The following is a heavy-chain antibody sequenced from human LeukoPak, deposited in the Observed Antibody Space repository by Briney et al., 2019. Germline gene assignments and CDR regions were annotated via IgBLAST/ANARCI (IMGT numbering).Heavy chain of an antibody. J-gene: IGHJ4*02. D-gene: IGHD3-22*01. CDR2: IKQDGSEK. CDR1: GFTFSSYW. V-gene: IGHV3-7*01. CDR3: ARALYYDSSGSTPGY. Sequence: PGGSLRLSCAASGFTFSSYWMSWVRQAPGKGLEWVANIKQDGSEKYYVDSVKGRFTISRDNAKNSLYLQMNSLRAEDTAVYYCARALYYDSSGSTPGYWGQGTLVTVSS.